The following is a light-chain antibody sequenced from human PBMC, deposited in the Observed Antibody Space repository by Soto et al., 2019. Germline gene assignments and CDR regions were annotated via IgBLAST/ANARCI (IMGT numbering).Light chain of an antibody. CDR1: QSVGDNY. Sequence: EIVLTQFPGTLSLSPGERATLSCRASQSVGDNYLAWYQQKPGQAPRLLIYGASSRATGIPDRFSGSGSGTDFSLTISRLEPEDFAVYYCQRYGSSPVFGPGTKVD. CDR2: GAS. V-gene: IGKV3-20*01. CDR3: QRYGSSPV. J-gene: IGKJ3*01.